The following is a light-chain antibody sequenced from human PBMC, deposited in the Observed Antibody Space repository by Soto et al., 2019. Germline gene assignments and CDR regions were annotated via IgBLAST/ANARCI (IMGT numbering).Light chain of an antibody. CDR2: RAS. V-gene: IGKV3-15*01. J-gene: IGKJ2*01. CDR1: QSVRDN. CDR3: QHYNFWPHT. Sequence: LAVSPGEGATLSCRASQSVRDNLAWYQQKPGQAPRLLIYRASTRATGVPARFSGSGSGTEFTLTISSLQSEDVSVYFCQHYNFWPHTFGQGTKV.